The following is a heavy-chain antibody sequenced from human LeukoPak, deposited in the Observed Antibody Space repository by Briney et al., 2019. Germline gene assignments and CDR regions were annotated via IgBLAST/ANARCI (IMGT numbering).Heavy chain of an antibody. Sequence: ASVKVSCKASGYTFTSYGISWLRQAPGQGREWMGWISAYNGNTNYAQKLLGRVTMTTDTSTSTAYMELRSLRSDDTAVYYCARDMITFGGVIDPFDYWGQGTLVTVSS. CDR2: ISAYNGNT. CDR1: GYTFTSYG. V-gene: IGHV1-18*01. D-gene: IGHD3-16*02. J-gene: IGHJ4*02. CDR3: ARDMITFGGVIDPFDY.